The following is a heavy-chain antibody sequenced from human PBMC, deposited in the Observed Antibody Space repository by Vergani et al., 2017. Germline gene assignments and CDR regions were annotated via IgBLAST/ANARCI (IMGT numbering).Heavy chain of an antibody. CDR3: ARVNTETNGHLYYYYYMDV. CDR1: GGSFTSYH. J-gene: IGHJ6*03. Sequence: QVQLQQWGGGLLKPSETLSLTCVVTGGSFTSYHWTWIRQSPGEGLEWVGDIDHTGRPDYNPSLKSRLTISVDKSRNQFSLKLNSVTATDTAIYFCARVNTETNGHLYYYYYMDVWGQGTAVTVS. CDR2: IDHTGRP. V-gene: IGHV4-34*01. D-gene: IGHD4-11*01.